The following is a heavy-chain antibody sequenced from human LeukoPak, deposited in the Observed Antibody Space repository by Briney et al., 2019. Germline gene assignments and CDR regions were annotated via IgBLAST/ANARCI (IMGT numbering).Heavy chain of an antibody. CDR2: IYYSGST. V-gene: IGHV4-39*07. Sequence: SETLSLTCTVSGGSISSSSYYWGWIRQPPGKGLEWIGSIYYSGSTYYNPSLKSRVTISVDTSKNQFSLKLSSVTAADTAVYYCARVFRQWLGGSYYYGMDVWGQGTTVTVSS. D-gene: IGHD6-19*01. CDR3: ARVFRQWLGGSYYYGMDV. CDR1: GGSISSSSYY. J-gene: IGHJ6*02.